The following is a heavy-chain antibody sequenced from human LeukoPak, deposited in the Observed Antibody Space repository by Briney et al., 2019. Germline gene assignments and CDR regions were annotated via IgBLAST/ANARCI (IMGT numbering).Heavy chain of an antibody. CDR2: IYYSGST. J-gene: IGHJ5*02. Sequence: SETLSLTCIISGGSISSYYWSWIRQPPGKGLEWIGYIYYSGSTEYNPSLKSRVTISVDTSMNQFSLKLSSVTAADTAVYYCARRITIFGVVIIEANWFDPWGQGTLVTVSS. CDR1: GGSISSYY. V-gene: IGHV4-59*12. D-gene: IGHD3-3*01. CDR3: ARRITIFGVVIIEANWFDP.